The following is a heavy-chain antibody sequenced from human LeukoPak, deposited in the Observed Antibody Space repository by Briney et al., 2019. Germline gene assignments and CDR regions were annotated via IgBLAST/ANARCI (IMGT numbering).Heavy chain of an antibody. CDR1: GFTFSSYW. CDR2: IKQDGSEK. D-gene: IGHD2-2*01. J-gene: IGHJ4*02. CDR3: ARLKLLWSNYFDY. V-gene: IGHV3-7*01. Sequence: PGGSLRLSCAASGFTFSSYWMSWVRQAPGKGLEWVANIKQDGSEKYYVDSVKGRFTISRDNAKNSLYLQMNSLRAGDTAVYYCARLKLLWSNYFDYWGQGTLVTVSS.